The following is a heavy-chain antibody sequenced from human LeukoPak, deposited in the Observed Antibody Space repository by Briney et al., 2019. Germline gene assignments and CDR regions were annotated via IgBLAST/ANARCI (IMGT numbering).Heavy chain of an antibody. CDR1: GFTFSSYT. J-gene: IGHJ4*02. CDR2: ISSNGGST. V-gene: IGHV3-64D*06. D-gene: IGHD6-13*01. CDR3: VKPPYSSSWYPFDY. Sequence: GGSLRLSCSASGFTFSSYTMHWFRQAPGKGLEYVSAISSNGGSTYYADSVKGRFTISRDNSKNTLYLQMRSLRTEDTAVYYCVKPPYSSSWYPFDYWGQGTLVTVSS.